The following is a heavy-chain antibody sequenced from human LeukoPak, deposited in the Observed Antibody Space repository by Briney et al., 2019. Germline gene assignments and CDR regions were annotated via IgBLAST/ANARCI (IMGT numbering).Heavy chain of an antibody. CDR1: GGSFSGYY. CDR3: ARGVSIAAAGTNWFDP. D-gene: IGHD6-13*01. Sequence: SETLSLTCAVYGGSFSGYYWSWIRQPPGKGLEWTGEINHSGSTNYNPSLKSRVTISVDTSKNQFSLKLSSVTAADTAVYYCARGVSIAAAGTNWFDPWGQGTLVTVSS. CDR2: INHSGST. V-gene: IGHV4-34*01. J-gene: IGHJ5*02.